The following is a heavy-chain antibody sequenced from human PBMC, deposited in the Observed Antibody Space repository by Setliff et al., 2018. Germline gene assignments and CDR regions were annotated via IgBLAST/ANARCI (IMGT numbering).Heavy chain of an antibody. J-gene: IGHJ3*01. CDR3: ARDTSGRDALDV. V-gene: IGHV3-NL1*01. CDR1: GFTFSTYR. CDR2: ISAGGSRT. D-gene: IGHD3-10*01. Sequence: GGSLRLSCAASGFTFSTYRMHWVRQAPGKGLEWVSFISAGGSRTYYADSVKGRVTISRDNSKNTLYLQMSSLRAEDTAIYYCARDTSGRDALDVWGQGTTVTVSS.